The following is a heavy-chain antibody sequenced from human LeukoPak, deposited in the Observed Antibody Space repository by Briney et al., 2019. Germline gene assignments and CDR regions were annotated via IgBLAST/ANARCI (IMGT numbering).Heavy chain of an antibody. V-gene: IGHV4-59*13. CDR2: IYYSGST. J-gene: IGHJ4*02. CDR1: GGSISSYY. CDR3: ARRPRNDILTGTPFDD. Sequence: PSETLSLTCTVSGGSISSYYWSWIRQPPGKGLEWIGYIYYSGSTDSNPSLKSRVTISVDTSKNQFSLKLRSVTAADTAVYYCARRPRNDILTGTPFDDWGQGILVTVSS. D-gene: IGHD3-9*01.